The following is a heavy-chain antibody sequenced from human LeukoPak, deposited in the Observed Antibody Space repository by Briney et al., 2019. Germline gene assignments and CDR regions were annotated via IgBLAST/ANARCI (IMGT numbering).Heavy chain of an antibody. CDR3: ARGQNWNHDF. CDR2: IKEDGKKI. D-gene: IGHD1-14*01. J-gene: IGHJ4*02. Sequence: PGGSLRLSCAASGFSFSGFWTSWLRQAPGKGLEWVANIKEDGKKIYQVDSLKGRFTISRDNAKNSLFLQMNSLRVEDTAIYYCARGQNWNHDFWGQGTLVTVSS. V-gene: IGHV3-7*01. CDR1: GFSFSGFW.